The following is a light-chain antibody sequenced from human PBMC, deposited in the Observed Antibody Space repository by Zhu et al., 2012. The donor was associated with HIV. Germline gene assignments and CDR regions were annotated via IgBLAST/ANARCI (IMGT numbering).Light chain of an antibody. CDR3: QQRNSNWFT. Sequence: ETVMTQSPATLSVSPGERVTLFCWASQSIGSYLAWYQQKPGQAPRLLMYDASNRATGISARFSGSGSGTDFTLTISSLEPEDFAVYYCQQRNSNWFTFGGGTKVEIK. CDR1: QSIGSY. CDR2: DAS. J-gene: IGKJ4*01. V-gene: IGKV3-11*01.